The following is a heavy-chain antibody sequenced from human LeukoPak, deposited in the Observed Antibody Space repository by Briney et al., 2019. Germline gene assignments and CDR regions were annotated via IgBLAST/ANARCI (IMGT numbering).Heavy chain of an antibody. CDR1: GFTFSSYA. J-gene: IGHJ4*02. CDR2: ISYDGSNK. Sequence: GRSLRLSCAASGFTFSSYAMHWVRQAPGKGLEWVAVISYDGSNKYYADSVKGRFTISRDNSKNTLYLQMNSLRAEDTAVYYCVRYNGLVPAFDYWGQGTLVTVSS. CDR3: VRYNGLVPAFDY. V-gene: IGHV3-30-3*01. D-gene: IGHD2-8*01.